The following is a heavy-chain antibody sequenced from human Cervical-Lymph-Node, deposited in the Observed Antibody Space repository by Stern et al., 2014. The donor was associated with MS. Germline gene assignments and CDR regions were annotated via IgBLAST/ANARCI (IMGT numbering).Heavy chain of an antibody. Sequence: QVQLVESGAEVKKPGSSVKVSCKASGGTFSSYAISWVRQAPGQGLEWLGGIIPIFGIANYAQKFQGRVTITADKSTSTAYMELSSLRSEDTAVYYCARVLRFLEWLSPHYYYGMDVWGQGTTVTVSS. CDR2: IIPIFGIA. J-gene: IGHJ6*02. V-gene: IGHV1-69*17. CDR1: GGTFSSYA. CDR3: ARVLRFLEWLSPHYYYGMDV. D-gene: IGHD3-3*01.